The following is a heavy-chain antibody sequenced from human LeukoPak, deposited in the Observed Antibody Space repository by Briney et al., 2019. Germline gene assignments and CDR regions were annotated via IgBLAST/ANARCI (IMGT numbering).Heavy chain of an antibody. J-gene: IGHJ5*02. CDR3: TKDPNGDYVGAFDP. Sequence: GGSLRLSCAASGFNLGSFAMTWVRQAPGKGLEWLSSITAGHYSTYNTDSVKGRFTISRDDFKNTLYLQMNSLRADDTAVYYCTKDPNGDYVGAFDPWGQGTLVTVSS. V-gene: IGHV3-23*01. D-gene: IGHD4-17*01. CDR1: GFNLGSFA. CDR2: ITAGHYST.